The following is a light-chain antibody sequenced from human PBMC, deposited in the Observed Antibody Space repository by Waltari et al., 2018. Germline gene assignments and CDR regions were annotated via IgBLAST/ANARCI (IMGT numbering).Light chain of an antibody. CDR2: DVS. V-gene: IGLV2-14*01. CDR3: SSYTSNSPFAYNYV. Sequence: QSALTQPASVSGSPGKSITISCTGTSIDVSTYNYVSWYQPHPGKAPKLMISDVSKRPSGVSPRFSGSKSCKTASLTISGLQSEDEADYYCSSYTSNSPFAYNYVFGTGTKVTVL. J-gene: IGLJ1*01. CDR1: SIDVSTYNY.